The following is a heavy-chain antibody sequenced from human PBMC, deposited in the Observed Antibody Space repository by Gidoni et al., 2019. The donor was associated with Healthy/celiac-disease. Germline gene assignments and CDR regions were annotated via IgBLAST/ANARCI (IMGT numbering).Heavy chain of an antibody. J-gene: IGHJ1*01. CDR1: GFTFSSYA. V-gene: IGHV3-23*01. CDR3: AKFSELVVGGYFQH. D-gene: IGHD6-6*01. CDR2: ISGSGGST. Sequence: EVQLLESGGGLVQRGGSLRLSCASSGFTFSSYAMSWVRQAPGKGLEWVSAISGSGGSTYYADSVKGRFTISRDNSKNTLYLQMNSLRAEDTAVYYCAKFSELVVGGYFQHWGQGTLVTVSS.